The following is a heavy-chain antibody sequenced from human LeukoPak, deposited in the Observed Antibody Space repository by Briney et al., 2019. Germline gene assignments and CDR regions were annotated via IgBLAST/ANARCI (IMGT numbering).Heavy chain of an antibody. CDR1: GGSISSSSYY. J-gene: IGHJ4*02. V-gene: IGHV4-39*07. CDR2: IYYSGST. CDR3: ARMLTIFGVVIDY. Sequence: PSETLSLTCTVSGGSISSSSYYWGWIRQPPGKGLEWIGSIYYSGSTYYNPSLKSRVTISVDTSKNQFSLKLSSVTAVDTAVYYCARMLTIFGVVIDYWGQGTLVTVSS. D-gene: IGHD3-3*01.